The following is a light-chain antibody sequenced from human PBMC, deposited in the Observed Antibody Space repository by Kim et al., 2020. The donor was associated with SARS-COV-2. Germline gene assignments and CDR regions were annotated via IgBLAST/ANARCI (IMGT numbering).Light chain of an antibody. CDR1: QFIGTA. V-gene: IGKV1-39*01. CDR3: QQTHSSPHT. CDR2: TSS. J-gene: IGKJ2*01. Sequence: DIQMTQSPSSLPAVVGDRVTISCRVSQFIGTALNWYQQVPGKAPKLLIYTSSSLQSGVPIRFTGGGSGTDFTLTITTLFPEDFATYFCQQTHSSPHTFGQGTKLEI.